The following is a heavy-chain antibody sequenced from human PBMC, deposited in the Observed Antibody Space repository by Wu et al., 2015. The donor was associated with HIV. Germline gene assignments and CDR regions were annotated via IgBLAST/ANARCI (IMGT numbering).Heavy chain of an antibody. CDR3: AREGIAVAHDY. D-gene: IGHD6-19*01. Sequence: QVQLVQSGAEVKKPGASVKVSCKAYGYTFTGYYMHWVRQAPGQGLEWMGWIDSNSGDTNYAQKFQGRVTLTRDTSINTAYMELSRLRSDDTAVYYCAREGIAVAHDYWGQGALVTVSS. CDR1: GYTFTGYY. V-gene: IGHV1-2*02. J-gene: IGHJ4*02. CDR2: IDSNSGDT.